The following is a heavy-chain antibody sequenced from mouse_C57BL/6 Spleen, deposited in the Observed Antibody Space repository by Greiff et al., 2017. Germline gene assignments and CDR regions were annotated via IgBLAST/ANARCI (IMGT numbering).Heavy chain of an antibody. CDR2: ISSGGSYT. CDR3: ASRDYYGSMMAY. CDR1: GFTFSSYG. V-gene: IGHV5-6*01. D-gene: IGHD1-1*01. Sequence: VQLQQSGGDLVKPGGSLKLSCAASGFTFSSYGMSWVRQTPDKRLEWVATISSGGSYTYYPDSVKGRFTISRDNAKNTLYLQMSSLKSEDTAMYYCASRDYYGSMMAYWRQGTLVTVSA. J-gene: IGHJ3*01.